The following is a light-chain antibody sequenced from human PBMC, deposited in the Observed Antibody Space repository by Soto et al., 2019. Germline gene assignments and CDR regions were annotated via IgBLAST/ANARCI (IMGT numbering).Light chain of an antibody. Sequence: DIQMTQSPSTLSASVGDRVTITCRASQSITNWLAWYQQKPGKAPKLLIYKASSLELGVPSRFSGSASATEFTLTISSLQPDDFATDYCQQYHSFPYTFGQGTKLEIK. CDR2: KAS. V-gene: IGKV1-5*03. CDR1: QSITNW. J-gene: IGKJ2*01. CDR3: QQYHSFPYT.